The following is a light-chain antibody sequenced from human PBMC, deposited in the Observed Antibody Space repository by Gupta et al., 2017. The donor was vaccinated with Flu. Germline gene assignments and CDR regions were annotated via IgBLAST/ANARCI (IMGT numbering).Light chain of an antibody. CDR2: GAS. CDR1: QSISTH. Sequence: DIQMTPSPSSLSASVGDRVTITCRASQSISTHLNWYQQKPGIAPKLLIYGASTLQSGVPSRFSGSGSGTDFTLTISSLQPEDSATFYCEQSNSVPFTFGPGTKVDIK. CDR3: EQSNSVPFT. J-gene: IGKJ3*01. V-gene: IGKV1-39*01.